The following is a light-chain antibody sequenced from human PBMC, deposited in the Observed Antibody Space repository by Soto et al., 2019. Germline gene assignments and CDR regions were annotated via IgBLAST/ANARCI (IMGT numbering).Light chain of an antibody. CDR1: SSNIGAGYD. Sequence: QSVRTQPPSVSGAPGQRVTSSCTGSSSNIGAGYDVHWYQQLPGTAPKLLIYGNSNRPSGVPDRFSGSKSGTSASLAITGLQAEDEADYYCQSYDSSLSGVVFGGETKLTVL. V-gene: IGLV1-40*01. CDR3: QSYDSSLSGVV. J-gene: IGLJ2*01. CDR2: GNS.